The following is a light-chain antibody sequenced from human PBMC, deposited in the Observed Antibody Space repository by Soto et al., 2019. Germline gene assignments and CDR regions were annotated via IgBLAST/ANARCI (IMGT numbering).Light chain of an antibody. V-gene: IGLV2-8*01. CDR2: EVY. CDR1: RDDVGGYNY. Sequence: QSALTQPPSASGSPGQSVTISCTGTRDDVGGYNYVSWFQHHPGKAPKLMIYEVYKRPSGVPDRCSGSKSGNTASLTVSGLQAGDEAIYYCSSYVASNVVVFGGGTKLTVL. J-gene: IGLJ2*01. CDR3: SSYVASNVVV.